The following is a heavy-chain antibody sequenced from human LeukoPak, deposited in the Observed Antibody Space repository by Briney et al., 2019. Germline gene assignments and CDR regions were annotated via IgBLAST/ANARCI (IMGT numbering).Heavy chain of an antibody. Sequence: ASVKVSCKASGYTFTGYYMHWVRQAPGQGLEWMGWINPNSGGTNYAQKFQGRVTMTRDTSISTAYMELSRLRSDDTAVYYCARGVSFGELLSEFDYWGQGTLVTVSS. CDR1: GYTFTGYY. D-gene: IGHD3-10*01. CDR2: INPNSGGT. V-gene: IGHV1-2*02. J-gene: IGHJ4*02. CDR3: ARGVSFGELLSEFDY.